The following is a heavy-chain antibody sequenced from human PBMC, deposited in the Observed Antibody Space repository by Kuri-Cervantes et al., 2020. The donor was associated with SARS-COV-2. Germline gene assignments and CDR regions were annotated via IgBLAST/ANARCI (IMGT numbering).Heavy chain of an antibody. CDR1: GFTFSSYG. CDR3: ARGRIMITFGGVEPFDY. V-gene: IGHV3-33*01. D-gene: IGHD3-16*01. CDR2: IWYDGSNK. J-gene: IGHJ4*02. Sequence: GGSLRLSCAASGFTFSSYGMHWVRQAPGKGLEWVAVIWYDGSNKYYADSVKGRFTISRDNSKNTLYLQMDSLRAEDTAVYHCARGRIMITFGGVEPFDYWGQGTLVTVSS.